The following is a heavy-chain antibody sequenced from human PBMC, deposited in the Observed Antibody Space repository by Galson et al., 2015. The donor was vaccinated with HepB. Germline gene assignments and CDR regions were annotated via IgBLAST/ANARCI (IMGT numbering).Heavy chain of an antibody. CDR3: ARGEPIAVAFGAEYFQH. CDR1: GGSVSSGSYY. D-gene: IGHD6-19*01. V-gene: IGHV4-61*01. J-gene: IGHJ1*01. Sequence: SETLSLTCTVSGGSVSSGSYYWSWIRQPPGKGLEWIGYIYYSGSTNYNPSLKSRVTISVDTSKNQFSLKLSSVTAADTAVYYCARGEPIAVAFGAEYFQHWGQGTLVTVSP. CDR2: IYYSGST.